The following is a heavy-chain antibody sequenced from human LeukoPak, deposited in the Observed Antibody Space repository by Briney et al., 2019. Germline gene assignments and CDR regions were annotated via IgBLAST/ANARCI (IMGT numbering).Heavy chain of an antibody. Sequence: SETLSLTCTVSGGSIRRYYWSWIRQPPGKGLEWIGYSYYSGSTNYNPSLKGRVTISVDTSKNQFSLKLSSVTAADTAVYYCARGAVAYYYFDYWGQGILGTVSS. D-gene: IGHD6-19*01. CDR3: ARGAVAYYYFDY. CDR1: GGSIRRYY. CDR2: SYYSGST. V-gene: IGHV4-59*01. J-gene: IGHJ4*02.